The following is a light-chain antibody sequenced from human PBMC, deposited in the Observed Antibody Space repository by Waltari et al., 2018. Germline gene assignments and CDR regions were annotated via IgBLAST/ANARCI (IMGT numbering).Light chain of an antibody. CDR2: KAS. CDR3: QQYSTHYT. J-gene: IGKJ2*01. V-gene: IGKV1-5*03. CDR1: QSILTW. Sequence: IQMTQSPSTLSASVGDRVSITGRASQSILTWLAWYQQKPGKAPKLLIYKASNLQSGVPSRFSGSGSGTEFTLTTSSLQPDDFATYYCQQYSTHYTFGQGTKVE.